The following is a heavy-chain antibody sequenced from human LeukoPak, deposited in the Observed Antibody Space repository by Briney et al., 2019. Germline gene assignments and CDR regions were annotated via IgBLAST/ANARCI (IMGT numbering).Heavy chain of an antibody. J-gene: IGHJ4*02. CDR1: GGSISINSYN. CDR2: IHYRGTT. CDR3: ARGRRGGWFDY. Sequence: SETLSLTCTVSGGSISINSYNWAWIRQPPGKGLEWIGAIHYRGTTYYNPSLKSRVTISVDTSKNQFSLKLSSVTAADTAVYYCARGRRGGWFDYWGQGTLVTVSS. D-gene: IGHD6-19*01. V-gene: IGHV4-39*01.